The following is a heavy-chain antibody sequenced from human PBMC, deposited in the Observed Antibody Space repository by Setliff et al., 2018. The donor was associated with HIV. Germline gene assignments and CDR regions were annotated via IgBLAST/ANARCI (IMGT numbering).Heavy chain of an antibody. D-gene: IGHD5-12*01. CDR1: GGSISSYY. Sequence: SETLSLTCTVSGGSISSYYWSWIRQPPGKGLEWIGYIYTSGSTNYNPSLESRVTISVGTSKNQFSLKLSSVTAADTAVYYCARRAPGGGYGPAWYFDYWGQGTLVTVSS. J-gene: IGHJ4*02. CDR3: ARRAPGGGYGPAWYFDY. CDR2: IYTSGST. V-gene: IGHV4-4*09.